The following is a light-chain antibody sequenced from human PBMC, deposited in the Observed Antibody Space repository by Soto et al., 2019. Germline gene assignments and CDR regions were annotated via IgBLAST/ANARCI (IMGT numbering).Light chain of an antibody. CDR3: QSYDSSLSGWV. Sequence: QSALTQPPSASGSPGQSVTISCTGTKSDIGVYDFVSWYQHHPGKAPRLLIYEVFQRPSGVPDRFSGSKSGNTASLAITGLQAEDEADYYCQSYDSSLSGWVFGGGTKLTVL. CDR1: KSDIGVYDF. J-gene: IGLJ3*02. V-gene: IGLV2-8*01. CDR2: EVF.